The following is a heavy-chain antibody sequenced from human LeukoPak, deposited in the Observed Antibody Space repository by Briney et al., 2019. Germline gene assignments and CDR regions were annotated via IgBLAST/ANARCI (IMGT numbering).Heavy chain of an antibody. J-gene: IGHJ5*02. D-gene: IGHD3-3*01. V-gene: IGHV3-30*18. CDR3: AKPRGYDFWSGSIDP. Sequence: GGSLRLSCAASGFTFSSYGMHWVREAPGKGLEWVSVISYDGSNKYYADSVKGRFTISRDNSKNTLYLQMNSLRAEDTAVYYCAKPRGYDFWSGSIDPWGQGTLVTVSS. CDR1: GFTFSSYG. CDR2: ISYDGSNK.